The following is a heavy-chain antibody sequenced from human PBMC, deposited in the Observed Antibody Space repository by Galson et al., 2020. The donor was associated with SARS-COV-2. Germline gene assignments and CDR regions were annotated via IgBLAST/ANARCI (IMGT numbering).Heavy chain of an antibody. CDR3: ARDSPTDDSSGYYFQH. D-gene: IGHD3-22*01. V-gene: IGHV4-31*03. CDR2: IYYSGST. CDR1: GGPISSGGYY. Sequence: SETLSLTCTVSGGPISSGGYYWSWIRQHPGKGLEWIGYIYYSGSTYYNPSLKSRVTISVDTSKNQFSLKLSSVTAADTAVYYCARDSPTDDSSGYYFQHWGQGTLVTVSS. J-gene: IGHJ1*01.